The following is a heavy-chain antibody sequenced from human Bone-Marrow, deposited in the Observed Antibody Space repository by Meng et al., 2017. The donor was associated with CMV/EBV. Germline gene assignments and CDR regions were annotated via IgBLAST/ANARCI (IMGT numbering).Heavy chain of an antibody. CDR2: IKQDGSEK. D-gene: IGHD3-10*01. V-gene: IGHV3-7*01. CDR1: GFTFSSYE. Sequence: GESLKISCAAPGFTFSSYEMNWVRQAPGKGLEWVANIKQDGSEKYYVDSVKGRFTISRDKDKNSMYLQMNRLRAEDTAVYYCARAPRVRGVTSGMDVWGQGTTVTVSS. J-gene: IGHJ6*02. CDR3: ARAPRVRGVTSGMDV.